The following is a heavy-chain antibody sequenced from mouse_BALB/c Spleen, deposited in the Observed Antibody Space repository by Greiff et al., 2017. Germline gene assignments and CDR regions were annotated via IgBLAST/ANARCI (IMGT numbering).Heavy chain of an antibody. Sequence: EVKLMESGGGLVKPGGSLKLSCAASGFTFSDYYMYWVRQTPEKRLEWVATISDGGSYTYYPDSVKGRFTISRDNAKNNLYLQMSSLKSEDTAMYYCAREYGNYLAWFAYWGQGTLVTVSA. CDR1: GFTFSDYY. V-gene: IGHV5-4*02. D-gene: IGHD2-10*02. CDR3: AREYGNYLAWFAY. CDR2: ISDGGSYT. J-gene: IGHJ3*01.